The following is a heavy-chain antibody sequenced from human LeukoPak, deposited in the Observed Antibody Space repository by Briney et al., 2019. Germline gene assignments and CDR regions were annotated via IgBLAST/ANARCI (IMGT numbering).Heavy chain of an antibody. J-gene: IGHJ4*02. CDR2: ISSSSNYI. D-gene: IGHD6-13*01. Sequence: GGSLRLSCAASGFTFSSYSMNWVRQAPGKGLEWVPSISSSSNYIYYADSMKGRFTISRDNAKNSLYLQMNSLRAEDTAVYFCARPTGYDATFDYWGQGTLVTVSS. CDR1: GFTFSSYS. V-gene: IGHV3-21*01. CDR3: ARPTGYDATFDY.